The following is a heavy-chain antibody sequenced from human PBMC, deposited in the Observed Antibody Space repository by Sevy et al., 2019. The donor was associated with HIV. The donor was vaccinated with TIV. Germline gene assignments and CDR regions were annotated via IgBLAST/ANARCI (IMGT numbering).Heavy chain of an antibody. J-gene: IGHJ4*02. V-gene: IGHV1-18*01. D-gene: IGHD2-15*01. Sequence: ASVNVSCKVSGYTFSIYRITWVRQAPGQGLEWMGWISPHTGDTKFAENFQDRVTMSTDTSTATAYMELSSLRSDDTAVYYCARAFCTSGRCYSLAYWGQGTLVTVSS. CDR2: ISPHTGDT. CDR3: ARAFCTSGRCYSLAY. CDR1: GYTFSIYR.